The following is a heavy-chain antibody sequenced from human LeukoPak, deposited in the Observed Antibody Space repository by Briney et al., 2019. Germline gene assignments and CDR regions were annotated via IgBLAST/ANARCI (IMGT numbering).Heavy chain of an antibody. CDR2: INHSGST. J-gene: IGHJ5*02. CDR3: SREAGIATAIVWFDP. D-gene: IGHD6-13*01. Sequence: SETLSLTCAVYGGSFSGYYWSWIRQPPGKGLEWIGEINHSGSTNYNPSLKSRVTISVDTSKNQFSLKLSSVTAADTAVYYCSREAGIATAIVWFDPWGQGTLVTVSS. V-gene: IGHV4-34*01. CDR1: GGSFSGYY.